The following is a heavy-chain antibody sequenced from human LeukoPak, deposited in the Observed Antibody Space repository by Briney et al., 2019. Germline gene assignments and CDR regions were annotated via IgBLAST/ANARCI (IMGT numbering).Heavy chain of an antibody. Sequence: ASVTVSCKASGYTFTSYYMHWVRQAPGQGLERMGIINPSGGSTSYAQKFQGRVTMTRDTSTSTVYMELSSLRSEDTAVYYCAREFPYYYDSSGFDYWGQGTLVTVSS. D-gene: IGHD3-22*01. CDR1: GYTFTSYY. J-gene: IGHJ4*02. CDR3: AREFPYYYDSSGFDY. CDR2: INPSGGST. V-gene: IGHV1-46*01.